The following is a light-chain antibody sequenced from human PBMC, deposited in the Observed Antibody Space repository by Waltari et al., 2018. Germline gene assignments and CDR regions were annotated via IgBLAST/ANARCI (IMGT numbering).Light chain of an antibody. CDR3: QQYLSTPFT. CDR1: QSISFYSTNKNY. V-gene: IGKV4-1*01. CDR2: WAS. Sequence: DVVMTQSPDSLAVSLGERATIHCKSSQSISFYSTNKNYLTWYHQKPGQPPKLLIYWASTREAGVPERFSGSGSGTDFTLTISSLQAEDVATYYCQQYLSTPFTFGPGTKVDIK. J-gene: IGKJ3*01.